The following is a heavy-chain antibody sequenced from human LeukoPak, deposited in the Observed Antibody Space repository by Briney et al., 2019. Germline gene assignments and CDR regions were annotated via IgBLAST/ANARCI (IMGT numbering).Heavy chain of an antibody. D-gene: IGHD3-22*01. V-gene: IGHV3-48*03. J-gene: IGHJ4*02. CDR3: ASHSSGYYGD. CDR1: GFTFSSYE. Sequence: GGSLRLSCAASGFTFSSYEMNWVRQAPGKGLEWVSYISSSGSTMYYADSVKGRFTISRDNAKNSLYLQMNSLRAEDTAVYYCASHSSGYYGDWGQGTLVTVSS. CDR2: ISSSGSTM.